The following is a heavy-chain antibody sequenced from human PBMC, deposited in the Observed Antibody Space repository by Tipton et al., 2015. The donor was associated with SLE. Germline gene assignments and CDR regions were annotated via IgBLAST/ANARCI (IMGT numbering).Heavy chain of an antibody. CDR3: AGGRITIFGVVIRYYYYGMDV. V-gene: IGHV4-39*07. CDR1: GGSISSSSYY. J-gene: IGHJ6*02. Sequence: TLSLTCTVSGGSISSSSYYWGWIRQPPGKGLEWIGEINHSGSTNYNPSLKSRVTISVDTSKNQFSLKLSSVTAADTAVYYCAGGRITIFGVVIRYYYYGMDVWGQGTTVTVSS. D-gene: IGHD3-3*01. CDR2: INHSGST.